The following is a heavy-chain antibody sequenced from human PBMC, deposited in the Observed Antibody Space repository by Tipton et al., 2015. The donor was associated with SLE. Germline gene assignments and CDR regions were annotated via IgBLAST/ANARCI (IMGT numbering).Heavy chain of an antibody. Sequence: TLSLTCAVYGGSFSGYYWTWIRQYPGEGLEWIGYIYNSGTAYSNPSLRSRTTISIDTSKNQFSLNLSSVTGADTAIYYCARYGGSGTFYFDYWGQGTLVTVSS. D-gene: IGHD3-10*01. CDR1: GGSFSGYY. J-gene: IGHJ4*02. V-gene: IGHV4-34*09. CDR3: ARYGGSGTFYFDY. CDR2: IYNSGTA.